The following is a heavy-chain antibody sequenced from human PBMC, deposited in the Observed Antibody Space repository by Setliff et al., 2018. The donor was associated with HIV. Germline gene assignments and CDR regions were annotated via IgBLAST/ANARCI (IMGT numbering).Heavy chain of an antibody. J-gene: IGHJ6*04. Sequence: ASVKVSCKASATFTNVDIHWLRRATGQGLEWMGWMNPNSGVSGYGQKFQGRIAMTRDTSISTAYMELSSLTSEDTAVYYCARGKGVGGVIITGGLDVWGKGTTVTVSS. D-gene: IGHD3-10*01. V-gene: IGHV1-8*01. CDR1: ATFTNVD. CDR3: ARGKGVGGVIITGGLDV. CDR2: MNPNSGVS.